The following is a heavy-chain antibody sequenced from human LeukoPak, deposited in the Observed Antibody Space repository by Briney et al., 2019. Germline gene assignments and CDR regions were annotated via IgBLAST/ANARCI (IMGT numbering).Heavy chain of an antibody. D-gene: IGHD3-10*01. V-gene: IGHV4-39*01. CDR3: ARHYGP. J-gene: IGHJ5*02. CDR1: GASVSSASY. CDR2: IYDSGST. Sequence: PSETLSLTCTVSGASVSSASYWTWIRQPPGKGPEWIGSIYDSGSTYYNPSLKSRVTISVDTSKNQFSLKLNSVTAADTAVYYCARHYGPWGQGTLVTVSS.